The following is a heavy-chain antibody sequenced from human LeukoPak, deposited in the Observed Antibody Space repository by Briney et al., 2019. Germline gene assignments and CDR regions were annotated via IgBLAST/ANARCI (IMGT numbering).Heavy chain of an antibody. D-gene: IGHD6-13*01. CDR2: MNPNSGNT. CDR1: GYTFTSYD. Sequence: GASVKVSCKASGYTFTSYDINWVRQATGQGLEWMGWMNPNSGNTGYAQKFQGRVTMTRNTSISTAYMELSSLRSEDTAVYYCARVGGYSSSWFHWYFDLWGRGTLVTVSS. V-gene: IGHV1-8*01. CDR3: ARVGGYSSSWFHWYFDL. J-gene: IGHJ2*01.